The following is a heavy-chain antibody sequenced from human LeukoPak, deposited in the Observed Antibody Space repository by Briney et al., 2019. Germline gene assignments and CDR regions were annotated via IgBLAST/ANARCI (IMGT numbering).Heavy chain of an antibody. CDR1: GGSFSGYY. Sequence: SETLSLTCAVYGGSFSGYYWSWIRQPPGKGLEWIGEINHSGSTNYNPSLKSRVTISVDTSKNQFSLKLSSVTAADTAVYCCARPLSSSSFYYYYGMDVWGQGTTVTVSS. CDR3: ARPLSSSSFYYYYGMDV. V-gene: IGHV4-34*01. J-gene: IGHJ6*02. CDR2: INHSGST. D-gene: IGHD6-6*01.